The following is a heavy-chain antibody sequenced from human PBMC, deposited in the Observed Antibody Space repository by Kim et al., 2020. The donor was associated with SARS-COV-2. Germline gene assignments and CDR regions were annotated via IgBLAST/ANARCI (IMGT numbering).Heavy chain of an antibody. CDR3: ARASKYSSSFPSDY. D-gene: IGHD6-6*01. Sequence: AQEFQGRVTMTRNTSISTAYMELSSLRSEDTAVYYCARASKYSSSFPSDYWGQGTLVTVSS. V-gene: IGHV1-8*01. J-gene: IGHJ4*02.